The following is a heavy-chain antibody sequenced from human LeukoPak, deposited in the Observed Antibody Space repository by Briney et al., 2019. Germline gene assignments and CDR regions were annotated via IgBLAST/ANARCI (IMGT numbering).Heavy chain of an antibody. J-gene: IGHJ3*02. V-gene: IGHV4-59*01. Sequence: SETLSLTCTVSGGSISSYYWSWIRQPPGKGLECIGYIYYSGSTNYNPSLKSRVTISVDTSKNQFSLKLSSVTAADTAVYYCARACHGVVVNAFDIWGQGRMVTVSS. CDR2: IYYSGST. CDR3: ARACHGVVVNAFDI. D-gene: IGHD3-22*01. CDR1: GGSISSYY.